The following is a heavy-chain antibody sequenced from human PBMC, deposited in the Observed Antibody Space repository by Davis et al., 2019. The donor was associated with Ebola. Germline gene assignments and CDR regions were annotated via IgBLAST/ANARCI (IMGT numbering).Heavy chain of an antibody. CDR2: IIPILGIA. V-gene: IGHV1-69*04. Sequence: AASVKVSCKASGGTFSSYTISWVRQAPGQGLEWMGRIIPILGIANYAQKFQGRVTITADKSTSTAYMELSSLRSEDTAVYYCARDEAAVADYYYGMDVWGQGTTVTVSS. D-gene: IGHD6-19*01. J-gene: IGHJ6*02. CDR3: ARDEAAVADYYYGMDV. CDR1: GGTFSSYT.